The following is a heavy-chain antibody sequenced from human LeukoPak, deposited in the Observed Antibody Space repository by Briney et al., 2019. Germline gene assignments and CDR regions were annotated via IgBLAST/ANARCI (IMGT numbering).Heavy chain of an antibody. Sequence: SETLSLTCTVSGGSISSYYWSWIRQPPGKGLEWIGYIYYSGSTNYNPSLKSRVTISVDTSKNQFSLKLSSVTAADTAVYYCARAPLYCSSTSCYPNWFYPWGQGTLVTVSS. CDR1: GGSISSYY. CDR3: ARAPLYCSSTSCYPNWFYP. D-gene: IGHD2-2*01. J-gene: IGHJ5*02. CDR2: IYYSGST. V-gene: IGHV4-59*01.